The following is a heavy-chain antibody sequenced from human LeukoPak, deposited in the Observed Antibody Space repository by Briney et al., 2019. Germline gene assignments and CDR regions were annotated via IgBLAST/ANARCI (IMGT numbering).Heavy chain of an antibody. D-gene: IGHD4-23*01. Sequence: ASVKVSCKVSGYTLTELSMHWVRQAPGKGLEWMGGFDPEDGETIYAQKFQGRVTMTEDTSTDTAYMELSSLRSEDTAVYYRATNPSFTVVNNWFDPWGQGTLVTVSS. CDR1: GYTLTELS. CDR2: FDPEDGET. CDR3: ATNPSFTVVNNWFDP. J-gene: IGHJ5*02. V-gene: IGHV1-24*01.